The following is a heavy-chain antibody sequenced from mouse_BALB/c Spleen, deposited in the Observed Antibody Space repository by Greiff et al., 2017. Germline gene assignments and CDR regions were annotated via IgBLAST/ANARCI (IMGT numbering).Heavy chain of an antibody. CDR3: ARYDYLFYAMDY. CDR1: GYAFSSYW. J-gene: IGHJ4*01. Sequence: QVQLQQSGAELVRPGSSVKISCKASGYAFSSYWMNWVKQRPGQGLEWIGQIYPGDGDTNYNGKFKGKATLTADKSSSTAYMQLSSLTSEDSAVYFCARYDYLFYAMDYWGQGTSVTVSS. V-gene: IGHV1-80*01. CDR2: IYPGDGDT. D-gene: IGHD2-4*01.